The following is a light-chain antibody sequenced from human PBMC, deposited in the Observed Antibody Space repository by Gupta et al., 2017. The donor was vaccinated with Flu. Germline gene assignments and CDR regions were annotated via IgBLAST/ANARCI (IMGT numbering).Light chain of an antibody. Sequence: TCSGVKLGDKFACWYQQKPGQSPTLVIYQDTKRPAGIPERFSGSNAGNTATLTISGTQAMDEADYYCQVWDSSTGVFGGGTKVTVL. CDR3: QVWDSSTGV. V-gene: IGLV3-1*01. CDR2: QDT. CDR1: KLGDKF. J-gene: IGLJ2*01.